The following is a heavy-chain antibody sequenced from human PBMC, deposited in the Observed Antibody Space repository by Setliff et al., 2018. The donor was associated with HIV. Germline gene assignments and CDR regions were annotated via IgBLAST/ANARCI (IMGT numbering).Heavy chain of an antibody. V-gene: IGHV3-23*01. J-gene: IGHJ4*02. Sequence: LTCAVYGGSLSGDYWSWIRQPPGKGLEWVSVISGSGASIHYADSVKGRFTISRDNSKNTLYLQMQSLRVDDTAVYYCAKSVREGTMILISRFDYWGQGTLVTASS. CDR1: GGSLSGDY. CDR2: ISGSGASI. CDR3: AKSVREGTMILISRFDY. D-gene: IGHD3-22*01.